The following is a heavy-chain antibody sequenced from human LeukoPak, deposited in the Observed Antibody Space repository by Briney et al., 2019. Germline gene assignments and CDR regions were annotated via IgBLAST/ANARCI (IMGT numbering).Heavy chain of an antibody. D-gene: IGHD3-9*01. J-gene: IGHJ3*02. CDR2: IYYSGST. Sequence: SETLSLTCTVSGGSISSYYWSWIRQPPGKGLEWIGYIYYSGSTNYNPSLKSRVTISVDTSKNQFSLKLSSVTAADTAVYYCARESENYDILTGYYPDAFDIWGQGTMVTVSS. V-gene: IGHV4-59*01. CDR3: ARESENYDILTGYYPDAFDI. CDR1: GGSISSYY.